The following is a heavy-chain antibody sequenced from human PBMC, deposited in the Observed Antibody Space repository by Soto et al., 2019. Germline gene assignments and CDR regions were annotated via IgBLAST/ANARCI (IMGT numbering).Heavy chain of an antibody. V-gene: IGHV3-48*02. D-gene: IGHD1-26*01. J-gene: IGHJ6*02. CDR1: GFPFSSYS. Sequence: EVQLVESGGGLVQPGGPLRLSCAASGFPFSSYSMNGVRQAPGKGLEWVPNISSSSSTIYYADSVKGRFTISRDNAKNSLYLQMNSLRDEDTAVYYCARDVVGGSYFSNYYYGMDVWGQGTTVTVSS. CDR3: ARDVVGGSYFSNYYYGMDV. CDR2: ISSSSSTI.